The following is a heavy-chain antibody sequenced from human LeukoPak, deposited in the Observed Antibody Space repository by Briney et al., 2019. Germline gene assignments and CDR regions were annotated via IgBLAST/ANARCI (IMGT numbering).Heavy chain of an antibody. J-gene: IGHJ4*02. V-gene: IGHV3-23*01. CDR1: GFTFSSYA. D-gene: IGHD5-18*01. CDR3: AKDSLDTAMVLYFDY. Sequence: GGSLRLSCAASGFTFSSYAMSWVRQAPGKGLEWVSAISGSGGSTHYADSVKGRFTISRDNSKNTLYLQMNSLRAEDTAVYYCAKDSLDTAMVLYFDYWGQGTLVTVSS. CDR2: ISGSGGST.